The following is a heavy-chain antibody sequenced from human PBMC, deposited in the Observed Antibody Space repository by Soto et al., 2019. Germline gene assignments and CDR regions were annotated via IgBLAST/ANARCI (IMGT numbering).Heavy chain of an antibody. J-gene: IGHJ6*02. Sequence: PGGSLRLSCAASGFTFSSYGMHWVRQAPGKWLEWVAVISYDGSNKYYADSVKGRFTISRDNSKNTLYLQMNSLRAEDTAVYYCAKDSSSWYGFYYYYGMDVWGQGTTVTVSS. V-gene: IGHV3-30*18. D-gene: IGHD6-13*01. CDR3: AKDSSSWYGFYYYYGMDV. CDR1: GFTFSSYG. CDR2: ISYDGSNK.